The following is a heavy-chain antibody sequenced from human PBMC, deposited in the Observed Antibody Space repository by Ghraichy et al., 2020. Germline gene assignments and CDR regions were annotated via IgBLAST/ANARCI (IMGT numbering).Heavy chain of an antibody. D-gene: IGHD4-17*01. V-gene: IGHV4-4*09. CDR2: IYTSGST. Sequence: SETLSLTCTVSGGSISNYYWSWIRQPPGKGLEWIGYIYTSGSTNYNPSLKSRVTISVDTSKKQFSLKLSSVTAADTAVYYCARRPVVGDYVGVFDYWGQGSLVTVSS. CDR3: ARRPVVGDYVGVFDY. CDR1: GGSISNYY. J-gene: IGHJ4*02.